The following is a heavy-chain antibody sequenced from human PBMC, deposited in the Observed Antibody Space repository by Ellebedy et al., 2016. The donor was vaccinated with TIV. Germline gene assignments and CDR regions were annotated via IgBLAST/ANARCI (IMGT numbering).Heavy chain of an antibody. CDR1: GGSISSGGYY. Sequence: SETLSLTXTVSGGSISSGGYYWSWIRQHPGKGLEWIGYIYYSGSTYYNPSLKSRVTISVDTSKNQFSLKLSSVTAADTAVYYCARGYRFGETRPWFDPWGQGTLVTVSS. J-gene: IGHJ5*02. CDR3: ARGYRFGETRPWFDP. V-gene: IGHV4-31*03. CDR2: IYYSGST. D-gene: IGHD3-10*01.